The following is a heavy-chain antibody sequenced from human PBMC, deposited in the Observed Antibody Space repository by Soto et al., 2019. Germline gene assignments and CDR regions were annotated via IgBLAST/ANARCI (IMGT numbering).Heavy chain of an antibody. V-gene: IGHV5-51*01. CDR1: GYSFTSYW. CDR3: ASSGHSSFYGMDV. D-gene: IGHD3-22*01. CDR2: IYPCDSDT. Sequence: GESLKISCKGSGYSFTSYWIGWVRQMPGKGLEWMGIIYPCDSDTRYSPSFQGQVTISADKSISTACLQWSSLKASDTAMYYCASSGHSSFYGMDVWGQGTTVTVSS. J-gene: IGHJ6*02.